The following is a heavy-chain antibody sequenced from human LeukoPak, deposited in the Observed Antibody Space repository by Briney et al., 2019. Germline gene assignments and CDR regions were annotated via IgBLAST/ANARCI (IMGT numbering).Heavy chain of an antibody. Sequence: GVPVKVSCKASGYTFTGYYMHWVRQAPGQGLEWMGWINPNSGGTNYAQKFQGRVTMSRDTSISTAYMELSRLRSDDTAVYYCASHHRGYCSGGSCYGFDYWGQGTLVTVSS. CDR1: GYTFTGYY. CDR2: INPNSGGT. J-gene: IGHJ4*02. D-gene: IGHD2-15*01. CDR3: ASHHRGYCSGGSCYGFDY. V-gene: IGHV1-2*02.